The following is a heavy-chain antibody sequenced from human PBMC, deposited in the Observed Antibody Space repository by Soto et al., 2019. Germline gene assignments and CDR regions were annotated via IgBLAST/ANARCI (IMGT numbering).Heavy chain of an antibody. CDR2: IYYSGST. Sequence: SETLSLTCTVSGGSISSGGYYWSWIRQHPGKGLEWIGYIYYSGSTYYNPSLKSRVTISVDTSKNQFSLKLSSVTAADTAVYYCARDREAAKDGDWFDPWGQGTLVTVSS. J-gene: IGHJ5*02. CDR1: GGSISSGGYY. D-gene: IGHD2-15*01. V-gene: IGHV4-31*03. CDR3: ARDREAAKDGDWFDP.